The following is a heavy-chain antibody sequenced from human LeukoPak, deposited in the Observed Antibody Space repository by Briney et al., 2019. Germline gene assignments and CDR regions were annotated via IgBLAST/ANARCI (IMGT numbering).Heavy chain of an antibody. V-gene: IGHV3-33*06. CDR3: AQRGVRCSGGSCYSPFDY. Sequence: PGRSLRLSCAASGFTFSSYGMHWVRQAPGKGLEWVAVIWYDGSNKYYADSVKGRFTISRDNSKNTLYLQMNSLRAEDTAVYYCAQRGVRCSGGSCYSPFDYWGQGTLVTVSS. J-gene: IGHJ4*02. D-gene: IGHD2-15*01. CDR1: GFTFSSYG. CDR2: IWYDGSNK.